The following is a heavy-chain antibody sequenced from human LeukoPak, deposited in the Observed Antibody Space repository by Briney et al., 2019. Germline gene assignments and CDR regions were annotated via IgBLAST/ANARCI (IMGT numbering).Heavy chain of an antibody. Sequence: GGSLTLLCGVSGFPLSIYAMIWPRRSPGGAVEWVTAISGCGGRTLYAHPVKGRSTISRDNSKNTLYLQMNSLRAEDTAVYYCAKVPRRLEAFDYGGQGTLVTVSS. J-gene: IGHJ4*02. D-gene: IGHD3-3*01. CDR2: ISGCGGRT. CDR1: GFPLSIYA. CDR3: AKVPRRLEAFDY. V-gene: IGHV3-23*01.